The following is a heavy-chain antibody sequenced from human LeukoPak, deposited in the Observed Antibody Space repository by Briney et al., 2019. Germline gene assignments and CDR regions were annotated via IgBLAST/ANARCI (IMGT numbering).Heavy chain of an antibody. Sequence: PSETLSLTCTVSGDSISSGDYYWSWIRQPAGKGLEWIGYVFHTGSTNYNPSLKSRVTISVDTSKNQFSLKLSSVTAADTAVYYCARDRGSQPFIDYWGQGTLVTVSS. D-gene: IGHD1-26*01. J-gene: IGHJ4*02. CDR1: GDSISSGDYY. V-gene: IGHV4-61*10. CDR3: ARDRGSQPFIDY. CDR2: VFHTGST.